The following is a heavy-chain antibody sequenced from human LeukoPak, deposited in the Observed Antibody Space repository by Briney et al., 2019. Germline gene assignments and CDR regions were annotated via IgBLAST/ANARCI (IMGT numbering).Heavy chain of an antibody. J-gene: IGHJ4*02. V-gene: IGHV4-31*02. CDR3: AREYSSSSSYFDY. CDR2: IYYSGST. D-gene: IGHD6-6*01. Sequence: SWFRQAPGKGLEWIGYIYYSGSTYYNPSLKSRVTISVDTSKNQFSLKLSSVTAADTAVYYCAREYSSSSSYFDYWGQGTLVTVSS.